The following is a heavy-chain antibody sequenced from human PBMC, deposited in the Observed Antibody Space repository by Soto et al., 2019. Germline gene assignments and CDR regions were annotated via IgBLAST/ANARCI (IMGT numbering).Heavy chain of an antibody. D-gene: IGHD3-22*01. Sequence: GGSLRLSCAASGFTFSSYAMHWVRQAPGKGLEWVAVISYDGSNKYYADSVKGQITISRDNSKNTLYLQMNSLRAEDTAVYYCARVAYYYDSSGQEAFDIWGQGTMVTVSS. CDR3: ARVAYYYDSSGQEAFDI. V-gene: IGHV3-30-3*01. CDR2: ISYDGSNK. J-gene: IGHJ3*02. CDR1: GFTFSSYA.